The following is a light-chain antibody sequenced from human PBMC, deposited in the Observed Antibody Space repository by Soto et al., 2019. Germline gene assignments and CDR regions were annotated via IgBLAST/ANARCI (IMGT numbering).Light chain of an antibody. CDR1: QDISNF. J-gene: IGKJ2*01. CDR2: DAS. Sequence: DIQLTQSPAFLSASVGDSVTITCQASQDISNFLNGYHQRPGKAPKLLISDASSLQGGVPSRYRGSGAGTKCVLTITSLQPEDIGSYYCQQYEDVPTFGQGTKVGVK. V-gene: IGKV1-33*01. CDR3: QQYEDVPT.